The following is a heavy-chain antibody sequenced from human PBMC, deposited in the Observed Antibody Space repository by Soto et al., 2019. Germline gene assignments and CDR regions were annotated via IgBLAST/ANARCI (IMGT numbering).Heavy chain of an antibody. CDR3: ARGVGSGTYYNQYNWFDP. J-gene: IGHJ5*02. CDR1: GGTFSSYA. V-gene: IGHV1-69*05. Sequence: SVKVSCTASGGTFSSYAISWVRQAPGQGLEWMGGIIPIFGTANHAQKLQGRVTMTTDTSTSTAYMELRSLRSDDTAVYYCARGVGSGTYYNQYNWFDPWGQGTLVTVSS. CDR2: IIPIFGTA. D-gene: IGHD3-10*01.